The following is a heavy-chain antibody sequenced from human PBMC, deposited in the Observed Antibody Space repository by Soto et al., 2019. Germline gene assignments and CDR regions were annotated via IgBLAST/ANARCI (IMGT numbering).Heavy chain of an antibody. CDR3: ARHGYTAMDYYYYGMDV. V-gene: IGHV1-18*01. D-gene: IGHD5-18*01. CDR1: GYTFTSYG. Sequence: ASVKVSCKASGYTFTSYGISWVRQALGQGLEWMGWISAYNGNTNYAQKLQGRVTMTTDTSTSTAYMELRSLRSDDTAVYYCARHGYTAMDYYYYGMDVWGQGTTVTVSS. CDR2: ISAYNGNT. J-gene: IGHJ6*02.